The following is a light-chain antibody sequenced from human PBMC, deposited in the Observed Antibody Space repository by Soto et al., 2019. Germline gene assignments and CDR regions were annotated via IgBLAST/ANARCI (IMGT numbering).Light chain of an antibody. CDR3: SSFTSSTSYV. CDR1: SSDVGSYNS. Sequence: QSALTQPASVSGSPGQSIAISCTGTSSDVGSYNSVSWYQQYPGKAPKLMIPDVNNRPSGISDPLSGSKSGNTAPLTISGLQAEDEADYYCSSFTSSTSYVFGTGTKVTVL. CDR2: DVN. J-gene: IGLJ1*01. V-gene: IGLV2-14*03.